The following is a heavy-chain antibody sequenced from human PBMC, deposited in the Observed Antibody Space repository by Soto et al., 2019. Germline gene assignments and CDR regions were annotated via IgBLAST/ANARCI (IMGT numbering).Heavy chain of an antibody. Sequence: EVQLVESGGGLVKPGGSLRLSCAASGFTFSSYSMNWVRQAPGKGLEWVSSISSSSSYIYYADSVKGRFTISRDNAKNSLYRQMNSLRAEDTAVYYCARDGRLSTDYWGQGTLVTVSS. J-gene: IGHJ4*02. CDR2: ISSSSSYI. V-gene: IGHV3-21*01. CDR3: ARDGRLSTDY. CDR1: GFTFSSYS.